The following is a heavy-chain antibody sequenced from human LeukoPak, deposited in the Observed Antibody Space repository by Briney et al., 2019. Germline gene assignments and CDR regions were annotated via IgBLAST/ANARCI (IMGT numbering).Heavy chain of an antibody. D-gene: IGHD6-13*01. J-gene: IGHJ4*02. CDR2: IWYDGSNK. CDR3: ARGERVTHSSPFDY. V-gene: IGHV3-33*01. CDR1: GFTFSSYG. Sequence: PGGSLRLSCAASGFTFSSYGMHWVRQAPGKGLEWVADIWYDGSNKYYGDSVKGRFTSSRDNCNNTLYLQMNSLSAEDTAVYYCARGERVTHSSPFDYWGQGTLVTVSS.